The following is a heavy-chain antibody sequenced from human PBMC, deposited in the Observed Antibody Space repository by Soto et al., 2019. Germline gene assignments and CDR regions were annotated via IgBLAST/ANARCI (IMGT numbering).Heavy chain of an antibody. V-gene: IGHV3-23*01. Sequence: GGSLRLSCAASGFTFSIYAMSWARQAPGKGLEWVSAISGSGGSTYYADSVKGRFTISRDNSRNTLYLQMNSLRAEDTAVYYCANGVAGTPSYFDYWGQGTLVTVSS. J-gene: IGHJ4*02. D-gene: IGHD6-19*01. CDR1: GFTFSIYA. CDR3: ANGVAGTPSYFDY. CDR2: ISGSGGST.